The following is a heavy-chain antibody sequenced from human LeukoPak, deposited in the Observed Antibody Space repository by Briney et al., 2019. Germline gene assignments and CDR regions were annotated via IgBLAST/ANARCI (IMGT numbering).Heavy chain of an antibody. D-gene: IGHD6-6*01. CDR2: IYSGGST. Sequence: PGGSLRLSCAASGFTVSSNYMSWVRQAPGKGLEWVSVIYSGGSTYYADSVKGRFTISRDNSKNTLYLQMNSLRAEDTAVYYCARNYDDYSSSPDYFDYWGQGTLVTVSS. J-gene: IGHJ4*02. CDR3: ARNYDDYSSSPDYFDY. V-gene: IGHV3-53*01. CDR1: GFTVSSNY.